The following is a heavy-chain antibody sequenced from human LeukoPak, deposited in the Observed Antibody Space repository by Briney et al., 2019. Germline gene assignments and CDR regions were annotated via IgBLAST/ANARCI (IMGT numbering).Heavy chain of an antibody. CDR3: ARGDTVTTPFDY. D-gene: IGHD4-17*01. V-gene: IGHV4-30-2*01. J-gene: IGHJ4*02. CDR2: IYYSGST. Sequence: SQTLSLTCAVSGGSISSGGYSWSWIRQPPGKGLEWIGYIYYSGSTYYNPSLKSRVTISVDRSKNQFSLKLSSVTAADTAVYYCARGDTVTTPFDYWGQGNLVTVSS. CDR1: GGSISSGGYS.